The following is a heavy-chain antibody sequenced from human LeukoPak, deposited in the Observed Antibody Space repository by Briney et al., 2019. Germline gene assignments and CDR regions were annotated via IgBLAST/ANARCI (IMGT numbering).Heavy chain of an antibody. Sequence: GGSLRLSCAASGFTFSSYAMSWVRQAPGKGLEWVSAISGSGGSTYYADSVKGRFTISRDNSKNTLYLQMNSLRAEDTAVYYCAKDSDSSGYYYVGFDYWGQGTPVTVSS. J-gene: IGHJ4*02. V-gene: IGHV3-23*01. CDR2: ISGSGGST. D-gene: IGHD3-22*01. CDR1: GFTFSSYA. CDR3: AKDSDSSGYYYVGFDY.